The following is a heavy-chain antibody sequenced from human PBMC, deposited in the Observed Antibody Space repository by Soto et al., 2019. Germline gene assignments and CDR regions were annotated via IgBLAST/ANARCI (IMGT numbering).Heavy chain of an antibody. V-gene: IGHV4-30-2*01. CDR3: AGSGYYYNSGTDV. CDR1: GGSISSGGYS. CDR2: SYHSGST. D-gene: IGHD3-22*01. Sequence: PSETLSLTCAVSGGSISSGGYSWSWIRQPPGKGLEWIGYSYHSGSTYYNPSLKSRVTISVDRSKNQFSLKLSSVTAADTAVYYCAGSGYYYNSGTDVWGRGTTVTVAS. J-gene: IGHJ6*02.